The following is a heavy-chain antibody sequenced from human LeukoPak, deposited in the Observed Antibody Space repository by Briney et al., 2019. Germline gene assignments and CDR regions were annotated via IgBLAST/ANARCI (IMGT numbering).Heavy chain of an antibody. Sequence: SETLSLTCTVSGGSISSYYWSWIRQPPGKGLEWIGYIYYSGSTNYNPSLKSRVTISVDTSKNQFSLRLSSVTAADTAVYYCARDHGSGSWYGDAFDIWGQGTMVTVSS. CDR3: ARDHGSGSWYGDAFDI. D-gene: IGHD6-13*01. CDR2: IYYSGST. CDR1: GGSISSYY. V-gene: IGHV4-59*01. J-gene: IGHJ3*02.